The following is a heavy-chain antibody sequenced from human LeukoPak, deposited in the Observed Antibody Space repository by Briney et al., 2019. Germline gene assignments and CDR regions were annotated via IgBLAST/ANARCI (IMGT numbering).Heavy chain of an antibody. Sequence: HPGGSLRLSCAASGFTFSTYEMNWVRQAPGKGLEWVSYISTSGSTIYYADSVKGRFIISRDNAKNSLYLQMNSLRAEDTAVYYCARASRYSGYDYGFDYWGQGTLVTVSS. J-gene: IGHJ4*02. CDR1: GFTFSTYE. CDR2: ISTSGSTI. CDR3: ARASRYSGYDYGFDY. V-gene: IGHV3-48*03. D-gene: IGHD5-12*01.